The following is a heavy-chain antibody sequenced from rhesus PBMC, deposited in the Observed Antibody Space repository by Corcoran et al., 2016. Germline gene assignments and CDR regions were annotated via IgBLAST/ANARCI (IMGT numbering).Heavy chain of an antibody. CDR3: ATRGERYYFDY. CDR1: GYTFTDYY. CDR2: IDHEDAEA. D-gene: IGHD6-37*01. J-gene: IGHJ4*01. V-gene: IGHV1-111*02. Sequence: EVQLVQSGAALKKPGASVKISCTASGYTFTDYYLHWGREAAGKGGEWMERIDHEDAEAIHAQTFQHRVTITADTATDTAYMDLSSLRSEDTAVYYCATRGERYYFDYWGQGVLVTVSS.